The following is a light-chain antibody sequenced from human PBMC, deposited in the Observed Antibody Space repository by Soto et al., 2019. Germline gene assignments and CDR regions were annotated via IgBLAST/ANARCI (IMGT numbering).Light chain of an antibody. CDR3: SSYAGSYTLGV. CDR2: DVT. V-gene: IGLV2-11*01. Sequence: QSALTQPRSVSGSPGQSVTLSCTGTSSDVGGYNYVSWYQQYPGKVPKLMMFDVTKRPSGVPDRFSRSKSGNTASLTISVLQAEDEADYYFSSYAGSYTLGVFGTGTKLT. CDR1: SSDVGGYNY. J-gene: IGLJ1*01.